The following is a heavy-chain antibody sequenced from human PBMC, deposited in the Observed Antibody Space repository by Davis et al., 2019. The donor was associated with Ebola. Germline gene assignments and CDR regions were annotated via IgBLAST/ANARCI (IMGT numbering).Heavy chain of an antibody. V-gene: IGHV4-39*01. J-gene: IGHJ5*02. CDR3: ARRATVTDQMYNWFDP. CDR1: GGSISSSSYY. D-gene: IGHD4-17*01. Sequence: PSETLSLTCTVSGGSISSSSYYWGWIRQPPGKGLEWIGSIYYSGSTYYNPSLKSRVTISVDTSKNQFSLKLSSVTAADTAVYYCARRATVTDQMYNWFDPWGQGTLVTVSS. CDR2: IYYSGST.